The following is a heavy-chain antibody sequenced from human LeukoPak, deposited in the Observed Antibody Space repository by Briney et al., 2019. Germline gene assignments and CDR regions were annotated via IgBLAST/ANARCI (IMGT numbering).Heavy chain of an antibody. CDR1: GGSISSSSYY. CDR2: IYYSGST. Sequence: SETLSLTCTISGGSISSSSYYGGWIRQPPGKGLEWIGSIYYSGSTYYNPSLKSRVTISVDTSKNQFSLKLSSVTAADTAVYYCAALEMDGAFDIWGQGTMVTVSS. D-gene: IGHD5-24*01. CDR3: AALEMDGAFDI. V-gene: IGHV4-39*01. J-gene: IGHJ3*02.